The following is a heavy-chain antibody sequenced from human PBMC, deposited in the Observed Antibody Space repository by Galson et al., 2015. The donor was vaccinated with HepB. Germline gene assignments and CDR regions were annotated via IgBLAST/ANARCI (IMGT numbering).Heavy chain of an antibody. CDR2: IRDSGGST. V-gene: IGHV3-23*01. CDR3: AKGRGSNVWCLYDY. D-gene: IGHD2-21*01. Sequence: SLRLSCAASGFTFSSYAMNWVRQAPGKGLEWVSSIRDSGGSTYYADSVKGRFIISRDNSKNTLYLQMSSLRADDTAVYYCAKGRGSNVWCLYDYWGQGTLVTVSS. CDR1: GFTFSSYA. J-gene: IGHJ4*02.